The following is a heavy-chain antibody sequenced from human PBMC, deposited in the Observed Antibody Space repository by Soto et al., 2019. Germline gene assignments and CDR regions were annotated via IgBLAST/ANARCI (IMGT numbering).Heavy chain of an antibody. CDR2: IYSGGST. J-gene: IGHJ4*02. V-gene: IGHV3-66*01. Sequence: EVQLVESGGGLVQPGGSLRLSCAAAGFTVSSNYMSWVRQAPGKGLEWVSVIYSGGSTYYADSVKGRFTISRDNSKNTLYLQMTSLRAEDTAVYYCASPYCGGDCYLDYWGQGTVVTVSS. CDR1: GFTVSSNY. CDR3: ASPYCGGDCYLDY. D-gene: IGHD2-21*01.